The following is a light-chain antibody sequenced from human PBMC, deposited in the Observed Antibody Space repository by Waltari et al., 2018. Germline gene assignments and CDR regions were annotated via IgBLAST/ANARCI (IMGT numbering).Light chain of an antibody. Sequence: PGQSITISCTGTSSNVENYNLVSWYQHHPGKAPKLLIYEVPKRPAGISNRFSGSTSGNTASLTISGLQAEDESDYYCCSFAGGNNFEVIFGGGTRLTVL. V-gene: IGLV2-23*02. CDR2: EVP. J-gene: IGLJ2*01. CDR3: CSFAGGNNFEVI. CDR1: SSNVENYNL.